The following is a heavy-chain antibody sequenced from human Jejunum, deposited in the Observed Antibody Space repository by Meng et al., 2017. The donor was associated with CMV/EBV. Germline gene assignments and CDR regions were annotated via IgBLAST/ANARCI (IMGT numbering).Heavy chain of an antibody. Sequence: LRLSWAASGVTFNSDSMSWVRQAPGKGLVWVSSISNIGSFKACADSVKGRFTVSRDNAKNTAYLQMNSLTVEDAAVYYCGDFEAGWGQGTLVTVSS. V-gene: IGHV3-21*01. CDR3: GDFEAG. CDR2: ISNIGSFK. J-gene: IGHJ4*02. D-gene: IGHD3-3*01. CDR1: GVTFNSDS.